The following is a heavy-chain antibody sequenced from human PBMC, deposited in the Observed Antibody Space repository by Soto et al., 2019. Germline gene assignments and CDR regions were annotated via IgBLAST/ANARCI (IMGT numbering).Heavy chain of an antibody. J-gene: IGHJ5*02. Sequence: GASVKLSCKASGFTFTSSAVQWVRQARGQRLEWIGWIVVGSGNTNYAQKFQERVTITRDMSTSTAYMELSSLRSEDTAVYYCVLYGSGSYYEPWGQGTLVTVSS. D-gene: IGHD3-10*01. CDR2: IVVGSGNT. CDR3: VLYGSGSYYEP. V-gene: IGHV1-58*01. CDR1: GFTFTSSA.